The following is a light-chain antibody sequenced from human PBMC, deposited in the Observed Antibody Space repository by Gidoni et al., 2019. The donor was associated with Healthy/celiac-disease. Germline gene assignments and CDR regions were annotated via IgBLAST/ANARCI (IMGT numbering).Light chain of an antibody. V-gene: IGKV1-39*01. CDR1: QSISSY. J-gene: IGKJ2*02. CDR3: QQSYSTPGT. CDR2: AAS. Sequence: DIQMTQSPSSLSASVGDRVTITCRASQSISSYLNWYQQKPGKAPKLLIYAASRLQSGVPSRFSGSGSGTDFTLTISSLQPEEFATYYCQQSYSTPGTFGQXTKLEIK.